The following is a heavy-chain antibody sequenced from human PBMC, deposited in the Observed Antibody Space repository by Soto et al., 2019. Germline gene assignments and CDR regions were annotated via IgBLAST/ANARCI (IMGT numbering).Heavy chain of an antibody. CDR2: INHSGST. CDR3: ARGGKSEVVVAATVIFDY. J-gene: IGHJ4*02. CDR1: GGSFSGDY. D-gene: IGHD2-15*01. Sequence: SETLSLTWAAYGGSFSGDYWSWIRQPPGKGLEWIGEINHSGSTNYNPSIKRRVPISVDPSKNQCSLKLSSVTAADAAVYYFARGGKSEVVVAATVIFDYGGRGTLVTVSS. V-gene: IGHV4-34*01.